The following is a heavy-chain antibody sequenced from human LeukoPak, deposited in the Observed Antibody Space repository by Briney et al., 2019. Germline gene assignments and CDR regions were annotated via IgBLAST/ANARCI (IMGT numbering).Heavy chain of an antibody. D-gene: IGHD7-27*01. Sequence: PGGSLRLSCAASGFSFSSYGMNWVRQAPGKGLEWVAVIWYDGSHKYYADSVKGRFTISRDNSKNTLYLQMNSLRAEDTAVYYCARDLSGVDYWGQGTLVTVS. CDR3: ARDLSGVDY. CDR2: IWYDGSHK. J-gene: IGHJ4*02. V-gene: IGHV3-33*01. CDR1: GFSFSSYG.